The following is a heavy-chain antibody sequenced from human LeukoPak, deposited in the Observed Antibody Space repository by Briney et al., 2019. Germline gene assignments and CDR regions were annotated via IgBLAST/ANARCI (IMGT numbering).Heavy chain of an antibody. J-gene: IGHJ4*02. CDR2: LSGSSSIT. CDR1: GFSFNGYD. Sequence: GGSLRLSCTASGFSFNGYDMNWVRQAPGKGLEWVSYLSGSSSITYYADSVKGRFTISRDNAKNSLYLQMNSLRAEDTAVYYCAKPRPMVRGVSGYFDYWGQGTLVTVSS. V-gene: IGHV3-48*01. CDR3: AKPRPMVRGVSGYFDY. D-gene: IGHD3-10*01.